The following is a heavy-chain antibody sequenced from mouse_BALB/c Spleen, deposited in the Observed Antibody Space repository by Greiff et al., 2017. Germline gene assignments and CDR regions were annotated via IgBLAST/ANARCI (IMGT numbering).Heavy chain of an antibody. Sequence: EVQLQESGPELVRPGASVKMSCKASGYTFTSYVMHWVKQKPGQGLEWIGYINPYNDGTKYNEKFKGKATLTSDKSSSTAYMELSSLTSEDSAVYYCARGITTAGFAYWGQGTLVTVSA. D-gene: IGHD1-2*01. V-gene: IGHV1-14*01. CDR3: ARGITTAGFAY. CDR2: INPYNDGT. J-gene: IGHJ3*01. CDR1: GYTFTSYV.